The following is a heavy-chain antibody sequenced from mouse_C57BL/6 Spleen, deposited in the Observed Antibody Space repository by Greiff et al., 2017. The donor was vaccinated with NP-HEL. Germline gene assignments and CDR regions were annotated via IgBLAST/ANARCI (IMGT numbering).Heavy chain of an antibody. CDR2: ISYDGSH. CDR3: ARGGEAFITTAPLDY. D-gene: IGHD1-1*01. Sequence: EVQLVESGPGLVKPSQSLSLTCSVTGYSITSGYYWNWIRQFPGNKLEWMGYISYDGSHNYNPSLKNRISITRDTSKNQFFLKLNSVTTEDTATYYCARGGEAFITTAPLDYWGQGTTLTVSS. CDR1: GYSITSGYY. V-gene: IGHV3-6*01. J-gene: IGHJ2*01.